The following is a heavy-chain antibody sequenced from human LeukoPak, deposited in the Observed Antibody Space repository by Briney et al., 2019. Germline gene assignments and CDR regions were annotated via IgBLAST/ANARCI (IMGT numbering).Heavy chain of an antibody. D-gene: IGHD5-18*01. CDR1: GFTFSSYS. Sequence: PGGSLRLSCAASGFTFSSYSMNWVRQAPGKGLEWVSSISSSSSYIYYADSVKGRFTISRDNAKNSLYLQMNSLRAEDTAVYYCARTAMVAHGYYFDYWGQGTLVTVSS. J-gene: IGHJ4*02. CDR2: ISSSSSYI. CDR3: ARTAMVAHGYYFDY. V-gene: IGHV3-21*01.